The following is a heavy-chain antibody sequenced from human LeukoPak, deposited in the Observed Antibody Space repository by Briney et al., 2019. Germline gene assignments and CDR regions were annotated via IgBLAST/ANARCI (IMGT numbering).Heavy chain of an antibody. D-gene: IGHD3-3*01. V-gene: IGHV4-38-2*01. Sequence: KTSETLSLTCAVSGYSISSDYYWGWIRQPPGKGLEWIGSIYHSGRTYYNPSLKSRVTISVDTSKNQFSLKLSSVTAADTAVYYCASYDFWSGYYPYYFDYWGQGTLVTVSS. CDR3: ASYDFWSGYYPYYFDY. J-gene: IGHJ4*02. CDR2: IYHSGRT. CDR1: GYSISSDYY.